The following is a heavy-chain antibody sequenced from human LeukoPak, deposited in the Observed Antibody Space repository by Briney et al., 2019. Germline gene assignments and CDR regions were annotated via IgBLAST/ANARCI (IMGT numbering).Heavy chain of an antibody. J-gene: IGHJ4*02. CDR1: GYTFTSYY. Sequence: ASVKVSCKASGYTFTSYYMHWVRQAPGQGLEWMGIINPSGGSTSYAQKFQGRVTMTRDTSTSTVYMELSSLRSEDTAVYYCAREADYDFWSGISRAFDYWGQGTLVTVSS. D-gene: IGHD3-3*01. CDR3: AREADYDFWSGISRAFDY. CDR2: INPSGGST. V-gene: IGHV1-46*01.